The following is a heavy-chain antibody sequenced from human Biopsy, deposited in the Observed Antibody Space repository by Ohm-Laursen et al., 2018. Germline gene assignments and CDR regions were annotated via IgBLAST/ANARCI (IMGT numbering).Heavy chain of an antibody. CDR3: ARVFCTSTTCYGLLDN. CDR1: GYTFTTYY. D-gene: IGHD2/OR15-2a*01. Sequence: GASVKVSCKASGYTFTTYYIHWVRQAPGQGLEWMGIINPGGNSTAYTQNFQGRVTMTWDTSTTTAHMELRSLRSDDTAVYYCARVFCTSTTCYGLLDNWGQGAVVTVSS. V-gene: IGHV1-46*01. CDR2: INPGGNST. J-gene: IGHJ4*02.